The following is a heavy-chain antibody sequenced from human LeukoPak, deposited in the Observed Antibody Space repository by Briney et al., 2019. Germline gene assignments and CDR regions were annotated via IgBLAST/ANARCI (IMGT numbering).Heavy chain of an antibody. CDR2: IYYSRST. CDR3: AVGYCSSASCPFDY. J-gene: IGHJ4*02. Sequence: PSEALSLTCTVPGGSISSYYWSWVRQTPGKGLEWVGYIYYSRSTKYNHSLKRRVTISVDTYKHQFYLKLSSVNQADTAVYYCAVGYCSSASCPFDYRGQGKLVNV. V-gene: IGHV4-59*08. D-gene: IGHD2-2*01. CDR1: GGSISSYY.